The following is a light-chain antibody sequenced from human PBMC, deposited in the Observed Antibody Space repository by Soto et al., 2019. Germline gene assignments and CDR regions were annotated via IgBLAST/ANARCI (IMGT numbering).Light chain of an antibody. CDR1: QSVSSN. V-gene: IGKV3-15*01. J-gene: IGKJ1*01. Sequence: EIVMTHSPATLSVSPRERATLSCRASQSVSSNLAWYQQKPGQAPRLLIYGASTRATGIPARFSGSGSGTEFTLTISSLQSEDFAVYYCQQYNNWPQTFGQGTKVDIK. CDR3: QQYNNWPQT. CDR2: GAS.